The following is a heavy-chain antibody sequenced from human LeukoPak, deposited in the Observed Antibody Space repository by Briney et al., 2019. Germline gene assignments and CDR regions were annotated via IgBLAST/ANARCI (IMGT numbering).Heavy chain of an antibody. CDR2: INHSGST. Sequence: KTSETLSLTCAVYGRSFRGYYWSWIRQPPGKGLEWSGEINHSGSTNYNPSLKSRVTISVDTSKNQFSLKLSSVTAADTAVYYCARGDGDYGDYVLDYWGQGTLVTVSS. V-gene: IGHV4-34*01. CDR1: GRSFRGYY. D-gene: IGHD4-17*01. CDR3: ARGDGDYGDYVLDY. J-gene: IGHJ4*02.